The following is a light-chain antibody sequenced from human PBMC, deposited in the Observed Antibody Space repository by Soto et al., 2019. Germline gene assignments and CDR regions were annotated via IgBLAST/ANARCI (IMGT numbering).Light chain of an antibody. Sequence: ILMTQSPATLSVSPGERATLSCRASQSVSNNLAWYQQKPVQAPRLLIYDASTRAPGIPGRFSGSASGTEFTLTISGLQSEDFAVYYCQQYNNWPPWTFGQGTKVEIK. J-gene: IGKJ1*01. CDR3: QQYNNWPPWT. V-gene: IGKV3-15*01. CDR2: DAS. CDR1: QSVSNN.